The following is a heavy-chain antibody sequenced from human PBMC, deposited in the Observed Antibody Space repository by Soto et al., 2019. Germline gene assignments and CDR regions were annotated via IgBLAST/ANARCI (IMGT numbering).Heavy chain of an antibody. Sequence: EVQLVESGGGLVQPGRSLRLSCAASGFTFDDYAMHWVRQAPGKGLEWVSGISWNSGSIGYADSVKGRFTISRDNAKNSLYLQMNSLRAEDTALYYCAKDIKMVAATNYYYYGMDVW. CDR3: AKDIKMVAATNYYYYGMDV. V-gene: IGHV3-9*01. D-gene: IGHD2-15*01. CDR2: ISWNSGSI. CDR1: GFTFDDYA. J-gene: IGHJ6*01.